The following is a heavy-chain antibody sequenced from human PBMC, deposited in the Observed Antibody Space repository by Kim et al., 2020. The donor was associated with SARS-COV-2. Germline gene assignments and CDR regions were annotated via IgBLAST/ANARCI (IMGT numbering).Heavy chain of an antibody. J-gene: IGHJ5*02. V-gene: IGHV1-18*04. CDR3: ARESGGLNSYYDYVWGSYRPVGWFDP. CDR1: GYTFTSYG. D-gene: IGHD3-16*02. Sequence: ASVKVSCKASGYTFTSYGISWVRQAPGQGLEWMGWISAYNGNTNYAQKLQGRVTMTTDTSTSTAYMELRSLRSDDTAVYYCARESGGLNSYYDYVWGSYRPVGWFDPWGQGTLVTVSS. CDR2: ISAYNGNT.